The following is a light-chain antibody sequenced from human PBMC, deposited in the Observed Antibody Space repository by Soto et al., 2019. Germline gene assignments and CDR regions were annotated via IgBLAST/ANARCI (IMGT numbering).Light chain of an antibody. CDR1: QSVSSY. CDR3: QQRLNWPPG. J-gene: IGKJ1*01. CDR2: GAS. V-gene: IGKV3-11*01. Sequence: IVLTQSPATLSLSPGERATLSCRASQSVSSYLAWFQQKPGQAPRLLIYGASNRATGIPDRFSGSGSGTDFTLTISDLEPADFGLYYCQQRLNWPPGFGQGTKVDIK.